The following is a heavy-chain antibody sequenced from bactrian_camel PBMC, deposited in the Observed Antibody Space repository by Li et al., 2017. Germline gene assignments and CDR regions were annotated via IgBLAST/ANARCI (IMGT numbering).Heavy chain of an antibody. CDR1: GFTVGRQW. CDR2: INSDGDTI. V-gene: IGHV3S1*01. Sequence: VQLVESGGGLVQPGGSLRLSCAASGFTVGRQWMYWLRQAPGKGLEWVSSINSDGDTILYQDSVKGRFTISRDNTKNRIYLQMNALKPEDTGMYYCAAAVTRPGASCRDVRAVPDFASWGQGTQVTVS. CDR3: AAAVTRPGASCRDVRAVPDFAS. J-gene: IGHJ6*01.